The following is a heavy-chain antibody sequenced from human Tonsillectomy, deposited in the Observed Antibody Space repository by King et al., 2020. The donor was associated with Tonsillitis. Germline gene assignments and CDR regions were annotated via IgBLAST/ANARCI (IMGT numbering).Heavy chain of an antibody. CDR3: VSQSGITMVRGVSNWFDP. J-gene: IGHJ5*02. V-gene: IGHV3-21*01. CDR2: ISSSSSYI. Sequence: VQLVESGGGLVKPGGSLRLSCAASGFTFSSYSMNWVRHAPGKGLEWVSSISSSSSYIYYADAVKGRFTICRDNAKNSLYLQMNSLRAEDTAVYYCVSQSGITMVRGVSNWFDPWGQGTLVTVSS. D-gene: IGHD3-10*01. CDR1: GFTFSSYS.